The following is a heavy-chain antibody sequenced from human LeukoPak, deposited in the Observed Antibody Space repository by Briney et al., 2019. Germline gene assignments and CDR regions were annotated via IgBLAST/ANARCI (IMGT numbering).Heavy chain of an antibody. J-gene: IGHJ4*02. CDR3: AGYSSSWYVAERPY. V-gene: IGHV4-30-4*08. Sequence: SETLSLTCTVSGGSISSGDYYWSWIRQPPGKGLEWIGYIYYSGSTYYNPSLKSRVTISVDTSKNQFSLKLSSVTAADTAVYYCAGYSSSWYVAERPYWGQGTLVTVSS. CDR2: IYYSGST. CDR1: GGSISSGDYY. D-gene: IGHD6-13*01.